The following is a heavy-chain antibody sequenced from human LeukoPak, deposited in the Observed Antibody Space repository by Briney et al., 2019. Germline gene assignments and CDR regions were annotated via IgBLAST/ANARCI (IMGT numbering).Heavy chain of an antibody. V-gene: IGHV3-7*01. CDR3: ARARSAAGGFDY. Sequence: GGSLRLSCAASGFTFSNTWMSWVRQAPGKGLEWVANIKQDGTEKYYVDSVKGRFTISRDNAKNSLFLQMSSLRADDTAVYYCARARSAAGGFDYWGQGTLVTVSS. J-gene: IGHJ4*02. CDR1: GFTFSNTW. D-gene: IGHD2-15*01. CDR2: IKQDGTEK.